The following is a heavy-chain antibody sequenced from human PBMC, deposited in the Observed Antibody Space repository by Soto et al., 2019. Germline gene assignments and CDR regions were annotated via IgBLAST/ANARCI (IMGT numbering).Heavy chain of an antibody. CDR2: IYYNGNT. CDR3: ASARWDH. V-gene: IGHV4-34*01. Sequence: SETLSLTCAVSGASFTANYWTWIRQPPGKGLEWIGEIYYNGNTNYNPSLKSRVIISIDTSKNQFSLRLSSVTAADTAIYYCASARWDHWGQGTLVTVSS. J-gene: IGHJ4*02. CDR1: GASFTANY.